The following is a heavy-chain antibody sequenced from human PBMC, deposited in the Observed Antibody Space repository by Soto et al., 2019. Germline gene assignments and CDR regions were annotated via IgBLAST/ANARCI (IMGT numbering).Heavy chain of an antibody. D-gene: IGHD1-7*01. CDR3: ARGGHWNYVGASDI. J-gene: IGHJ3*02. CDR2: VSAYTGET. Sequence: QVQLVQSGPEVKKPGASVKLSCKASGYIFTSYTVTWVRQAPGQGLEWMGWVSAYTGETQYAQRFHGTVTMTTNTSTSTAYIEMRSLKSDDTAVYYCARGGHWNYVGASDIWGQGTMVTVSS. CDR1: GYIFTSYT. V-gene: IGHV1-18*04.